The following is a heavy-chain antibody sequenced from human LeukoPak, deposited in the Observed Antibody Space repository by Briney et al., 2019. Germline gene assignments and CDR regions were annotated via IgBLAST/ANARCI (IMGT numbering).Heavy chain of an antibody. CDR3: ARDYAVTLDY. D-gene: IGHD3-16*01. V-gene: IGHV3-23*01. CDR1: GFTFSSYG. Sequence: GGSLRLSCAASGFTFSSYGMSWVRQAPGKGLEWVSAISGSGGSTYYADSVKGRFTISRDNAKNTLYLQMNSVRAEDTAVYYCARDYAVTLDYWGQGTLVTVSS. CDR2: ISGSGGST. J-gene: IGHJ4*02.